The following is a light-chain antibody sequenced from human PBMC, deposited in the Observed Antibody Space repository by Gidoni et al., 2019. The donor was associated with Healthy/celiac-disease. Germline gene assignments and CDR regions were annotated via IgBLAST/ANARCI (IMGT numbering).Light chain of an antibody. CDR2: KSS. CDR1: QSISSW. Sequence: DNQMTQPPSTLSASVGDRVTITCRASQSISSWLAWYQQKPGKAPKLLIYKSSSLESGVPSRFSGGGSGTEFTLTISSLQPDDFATYFCQQYNSYWTFGQGTKVEIK. CDR3: QQYNSYWT. J-gene: IGKJ1*01. V-gene: IGKV1-5*03.